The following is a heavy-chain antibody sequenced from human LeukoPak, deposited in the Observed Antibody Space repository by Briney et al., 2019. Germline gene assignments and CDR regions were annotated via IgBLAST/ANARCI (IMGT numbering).Heavy chain of an antibody. CDR2: IYYSGST. CDR1: GGSISGSSYY. CDR3: ATQAYYYYYMDV. Sequence: SETLSLTCTVSGGSISGSSYYWGWIRQPPGKGLEWIGSIYYSGSTYYNPSLKSRVTIFVDTSKNQFSLKLSSVTAADTAVYYCATQAYYYYYMDVWGKGTTVTVSS. V-gene: IGHV4-39*01. J-gene: IGHJ6*03.